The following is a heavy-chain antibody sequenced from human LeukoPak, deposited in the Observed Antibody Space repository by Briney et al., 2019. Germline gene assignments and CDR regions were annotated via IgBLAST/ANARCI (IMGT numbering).Heavy chain of an antibody. CDR3: AKDSSGAPTGADY. V-gene: IGHV3-9*01. CDR2: ISWNSGSI. J-gene: IGHJ4*02. D-gene: IGHD1-26*01. Sequence: PGRSLRLSCAASGFTFDDYAMPWVRHAPGKGLEWVSGISWNSGSISYADSVKGRFTISRDNAKNSLYLQMNSLRAEDTALYYCAKDSSGAPTGADYWGQGTLVTVSS. CDR1: GFTFDDYA.